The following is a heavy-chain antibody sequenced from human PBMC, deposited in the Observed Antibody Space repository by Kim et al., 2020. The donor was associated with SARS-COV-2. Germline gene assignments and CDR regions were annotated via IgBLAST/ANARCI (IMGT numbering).Heavy chain of an antibody. J-gene: IGHJ6*02. Sequence: SVKVSCKASGGTFSSYAISWVRQAPGQGLEWMGRIIPILGIANYAQKFQGRVTITADKSTSTAYMELSSLRSEDTAVYYCARARGKPVYNNWNDVDGMDVWGQGTTVTVSS. V-gene: IGHV1-69*04. CDR3: ARARGKPVYNNWNDVDGMDV. CDR2: IIPILGIA. CDR1: GGTFSSYA. D-gene: IGHD1-20*01.